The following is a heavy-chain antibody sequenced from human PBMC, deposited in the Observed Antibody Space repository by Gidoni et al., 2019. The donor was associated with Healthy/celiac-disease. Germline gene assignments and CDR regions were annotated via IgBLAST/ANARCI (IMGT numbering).Heavy chain of an antibody. Sequence: QVQLVESGGGVVQPGRSLRLSCAASGFPFSSYGRHWVRQAPGKGLEWVAVIWYDGSNKYYADSVKGRFTISRDNSKNTLYLQMNSLRAEDTAVYYCARNSRYSSGWPRLGAFDIWGQGTMVTVSS. D-gene: IGHD6-19*01. CDR2: IWYDGSNK. CDR1: GFPFSSYG. CDR3: ARNSRYSSGWPRLGAFDI. V-gene: IGHV3-33*01. J-gene: IGHJ3*02.